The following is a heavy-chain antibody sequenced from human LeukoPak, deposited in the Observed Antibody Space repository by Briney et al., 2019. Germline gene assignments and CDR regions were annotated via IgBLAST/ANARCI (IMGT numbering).Heavy chain of an antibody. J-gene: IGHJ3*02. V-gene: IGHV1-69-2*01. CDR2: VDPEDGET. D-gene: IGHD1-26*01. Sequence: ASVKVSCKVSGYTFTDYYMHWVQQAPGKGLEWMGLVDPEDGETIYAEKFQGRVTITADTSTDTAYMELSSLRSEDTAVYYCATAWSGSYSKEVRQGDAFDIWGQGTMVTVSS. CDR1: GYTFTDYY. CDR3: ATAWSGSYSKEVRQGDAFDI.